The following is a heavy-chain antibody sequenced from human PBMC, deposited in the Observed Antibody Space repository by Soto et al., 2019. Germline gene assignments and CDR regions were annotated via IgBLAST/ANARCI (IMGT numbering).Heavy chain of an antibody. D-gene: IGHD2-15*01. Sequence: QLVESGGGLVQPGGSLRLSCAASGFTFSDYPMNWVRQAPGKGLEWVSSIRTISSAIYFADSVRGRFTISRDNARNSLYLQMTSLIDEDKAVYYCARETPSFDSWGQGTLVTGSS. CDR2: IRTISSAI. J-gene: IGHJ4*02. CDR3: ARETPSFDS. V-gene: IGHV3-48*02. CDR1: GFTFSDYP.